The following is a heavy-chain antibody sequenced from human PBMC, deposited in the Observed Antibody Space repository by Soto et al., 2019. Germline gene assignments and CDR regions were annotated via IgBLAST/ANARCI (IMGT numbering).Heavy chain of an antibody. Sequence: QVQLVQSGAEVKKPGASVKVSCKASGYTFINYGISWVRQAPGQGLEWMGWISTYNGNTNYAQKLQGRGTMTTDKSPGTDNMKLRSLGSDDTAVYYCGRVSGSGYYSWGYWGQGTLVTVSS. J-gene: IGHJ4*02. D-gene: IGHD5-12*01. CDR2: ISTYNGNT. CDR3: GRVSGSGYYSWGY. V-gene: IGHV1-18*01. CDR1: GYTFINYG.